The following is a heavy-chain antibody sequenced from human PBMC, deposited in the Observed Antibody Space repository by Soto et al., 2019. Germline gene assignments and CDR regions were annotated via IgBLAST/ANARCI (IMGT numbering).Heavy chain of an antibody. V-gene: IGHV1-69*12. J-gene: IGHJ6*02. CDR2: IIPIFGTA. Sequence: QVQLVQSGAEVKKPGSSVKVSCKASGGTFSSYAISWVRQAPGQGLEWMGGIIPIFGTANHAQKFQGRVTITADESTITASMELSSLRSEDTAVYYCARHVPAAGYYYGMDVWGQGTTVTVSS. D-gene: IGHD2-2*01. CDR1: GGTFSSYA. CDR3: ARHVPAAGYYYGMDV.